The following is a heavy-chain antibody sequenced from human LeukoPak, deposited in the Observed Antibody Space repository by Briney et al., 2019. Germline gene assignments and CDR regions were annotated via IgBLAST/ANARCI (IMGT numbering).Heavy chain of an antibody. CDR1: GYTFTDYY. D-gene: IGHD3-9*01. V-gene: IGHV1-2*02. J-gene: IGHJ4*02. CDR3: ARDYDILTGYYPH. CDR2: INPTSGDT. Sequence: GASVKVSCKASGYTFTDYYMHWVRQAPGQGLEWVGWINPTSGDTNYAQKFQGRVTMTRDTSISTAYMELSRLRSDDTAVYYCARDYDILTGYYPHWGQGTLVTVSS.